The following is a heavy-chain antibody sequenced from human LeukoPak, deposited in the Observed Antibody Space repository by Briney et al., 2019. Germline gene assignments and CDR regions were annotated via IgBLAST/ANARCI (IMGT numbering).Heavy chain of an antibody. CDR2: IKSKTNSGTT. CDR3: TTALRTYSTSDY. CDR1: GFTFGNAW. J-gene: IGHJ4*02. Sequence: GGSLRLSCAASGFTFGNAWMSWVRQAPGKGLEWVGRIKSKTNSGTTDYAAPVKGRFTISRDDSKNTLYLQMNSLKTEDTAVYYCTTALRTYSTSDYWGQGTLVTVSS. D-gene: IGHD2-8*01. V-gene: IGHV3-15*01.